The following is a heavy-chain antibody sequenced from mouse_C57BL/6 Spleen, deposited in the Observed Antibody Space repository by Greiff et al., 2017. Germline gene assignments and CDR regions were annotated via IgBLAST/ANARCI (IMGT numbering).Heavy chain of an antibody. CDR1: GYTFTSYW. CDR3: ARERNYGSSYIDY. CDR2: IDPSDSET. V-gene: IGHV1-52*01. J-gene: IGHJ2*01. D-gene: IGHD1-1*01. Sequence: QVHVKQPGAELVRPGSSVKLSCTASGYTFTSYWMHWVKQRPIQGLEWIGNIDPSDSETHYNQKFKDKATLTVDKSSSTAYMQLSSLTSEDSAVYYCARERNYGSSYIDYWGQGTTLTVSS.